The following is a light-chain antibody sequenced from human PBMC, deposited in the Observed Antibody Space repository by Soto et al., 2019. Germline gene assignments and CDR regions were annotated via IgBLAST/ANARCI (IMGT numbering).Light chain of an antibody. J-gene: IGKJ4*01. Sequence: EIELTQSPGTLSLSPGERATLSCRASQSVSSTYLAWYQQKPGQAPRLLIYGASSRATGIPDRFSGSGSGTDFTLTISRLEPEDLAVYYCQQYGNSPLTFGGGTKVEIK. CDR2: GAS. CDR3: QQYGNSPLT. CDR1: QSVSSTY. V-gene: IGKV3-20*01.